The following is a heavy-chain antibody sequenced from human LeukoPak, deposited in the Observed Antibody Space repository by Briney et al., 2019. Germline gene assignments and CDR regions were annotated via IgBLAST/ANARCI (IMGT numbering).Heavy chain of an antibody. CDR1: GFTFSSYS. CDR3: ARDPGYCSSTSCYTVTFDI. J-gene: IGHJ3*02. Sequence: PGGSLRLSCAASGFTFSSYSMNWVRQAPGKGLEWVSSISSSSSYIYYADSVKGRFTISRDNAKNSLYLQMNSLRAEDTAVYYCARDPGYCSSTSCYTVTFDIWGQGTMVTVSS. V-gene: IGHV3-21*01. CDR2: ISSSSSYI. D-gene: IGHD2-2*02.